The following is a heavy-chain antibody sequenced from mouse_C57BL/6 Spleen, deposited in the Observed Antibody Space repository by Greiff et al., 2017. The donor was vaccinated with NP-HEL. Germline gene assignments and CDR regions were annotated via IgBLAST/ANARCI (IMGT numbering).Heavy chain of an antibody. CDR2: IHPNSGST. CDR1: GYTFTSYW. V-gene: IGHV1-64*01. D-gene: IGHD3-3*01. J-gene: IGHJ2*01. CDR3: AREGKLYYFDY. Sequence: VQLKQPGAELVKPGASVKLSCKASGYTFTSYWMHWVKQRPGQGLEWIGMIHPNSGSTNYNEKFKSKATLTVDKSSSTAYMQLSSLTSEDSAVYYCAREGKLYYFDYWGQGTTLTVSS.